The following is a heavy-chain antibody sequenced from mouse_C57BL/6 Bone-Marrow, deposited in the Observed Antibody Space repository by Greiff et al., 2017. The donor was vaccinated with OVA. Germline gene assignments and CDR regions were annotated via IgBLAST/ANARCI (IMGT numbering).Heavy chain of an antibody. J-gene: IGHJ1*03. CDR1: GFSLTSYG. CDR2: IWRGGST. Sequence: VKLQESGPGLVQPSQSLSITCTVSGFSLTSYGVHWVRQSPGKGLEWLGVIWRGGSTDYNAAFMSRLSITKDNSKSQVFFKMNSLQAVDTAIYYCAKNGPWYFDVWGTGTTVTVSS. CDR3: AKNGPWYFDV. V-gene: IGHV2-5*01.